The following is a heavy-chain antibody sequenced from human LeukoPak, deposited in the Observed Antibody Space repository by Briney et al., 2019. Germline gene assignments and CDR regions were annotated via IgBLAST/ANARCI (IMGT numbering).Heavy chain of an antibody. V-gene: IGHV4-59*12. J-gene: IGHJ5*02. D-gene: IGHD3-16*01. Sequence: SETLSLTCTVSGGSISSYYWSWIRQPPGKGLEWIGYIYHSGSTYYNPSLKSRVTISVDTSKNQFSLKLTSMTAADTAVYYCARGIWGDLSWFDPWGQGTLVTVSS. CDR1: GGSISSYY. CDR2: IYHSGST. CDR3: ARGIWGDLSWFDP.